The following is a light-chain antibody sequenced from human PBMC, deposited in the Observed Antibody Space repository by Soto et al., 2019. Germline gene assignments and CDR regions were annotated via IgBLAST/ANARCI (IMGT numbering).Light chain of an antibody. CDR3: ASYTSSRTWV. J-gene: IGLJ3*02. CDR1: SSDVGGYHQ. V-gene: IGLV2-14*01. Sequence: QSVLTQPASVSGSPGQSITISCTGTSSDVGGYHQVSWYQQHPGKVPKLMIYEVTNWPSGVSDRFSGSKSGNTASLTISGLQAEDEAEYYCASYTSSRTWVFGGGTKLTVL. CDR2: EVT.